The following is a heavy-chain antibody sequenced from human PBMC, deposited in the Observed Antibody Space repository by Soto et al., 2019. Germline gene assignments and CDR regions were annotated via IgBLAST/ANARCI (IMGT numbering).Heavy chain of an antibody. J-gene: IGHJ6*02. CDR1: GFTFSSYG. Sequence: LRLSCAASGFTFSSYGMHWVRQAPGKGLEWVAVISYDGSNKYYADSVKGRFTISRDNSKNTLYLQMNSLRAEDTAVYYCAKSFRGSGSYYNPFDYYGMDVWGQGTTVTVSS. V-gene: IGHV3-30*18. D-gene: IGHD3-10*01. CDR2: ISYDGSNK. CDR3: AKSFRGSGSYYNPFDYYGMDV.